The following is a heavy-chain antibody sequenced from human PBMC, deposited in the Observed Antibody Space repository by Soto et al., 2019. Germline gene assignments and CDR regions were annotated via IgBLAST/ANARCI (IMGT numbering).Heavy chain of an antibody. CDR1: GYTFTSYD. CDR3: ARRRWCGEFKYYGMDV. V-gene: IGHV1-8*01. CDR2: MNPNSGNT. J-gene: IGHJ6*02. Sequence: ASVKVSCKASGYTFTSYDINWVRQATGQGLEWMGWMNPNSGNTGYAQKFQGRVTMTRNTSISTAYMELSSLRSEDTAVYYCARRRWCGEFKYYGMDVWGQGTTVTVSS. D-gene: IGHD3-10*01.